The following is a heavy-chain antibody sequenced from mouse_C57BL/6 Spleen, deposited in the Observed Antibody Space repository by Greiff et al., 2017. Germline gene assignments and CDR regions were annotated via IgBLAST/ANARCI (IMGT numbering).Heavy chain of an antibody. Sequence: DVMLVESGGGLVKPGGSLKLSCAASGFTFSDYGMHWVRQAPEKGLEWVAYISSGSSTIYYADTVKGRFTISRDNAKNTLFLQMTSRRSEDTAMYYCARTRRAMDYWGQGTSVTVSS. J-gene: IGHJ4*01. CDR1: GFTFSDYG. V-gene: IGHV5-17*01. CDR2: ISSGSSTI. CDR3: ARTRRAMDY.